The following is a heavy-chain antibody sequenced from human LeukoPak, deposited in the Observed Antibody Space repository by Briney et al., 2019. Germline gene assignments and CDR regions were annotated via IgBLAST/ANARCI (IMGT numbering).Heavy chain of an antibody. CDR2: ISYDGSNK. CDR3: ARAPLVGDYAYFQH. Sequence: GGSLRLSCAASGFTFSSYAMHWVRQAPGKGLEWVAVISYDGSNKYYADSVKGRFTISRDNSKNTLYLQMNSLRAEDTAVYYCARAPLVGDYAYFQHWGRCTLVTVSS. V-gene: IGHV3-30*04. D-gene: IGHD4-17*01. J-gene: IGHJ1*01. CDR1: GFTFSSYA.